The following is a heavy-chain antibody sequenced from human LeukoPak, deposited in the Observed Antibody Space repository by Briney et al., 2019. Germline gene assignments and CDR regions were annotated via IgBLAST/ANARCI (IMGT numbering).Heavy chain of an antibody. J-gene: IGHJ4*02. CDR3: ARGFSPYYYDSSGYWIY. V-gene: IGHV4-34*01. D-gene: IGHD3-22*01. CDR2: INHSGST. Sequence: SETLSLTCAVYGGSFSGYYWSWIRQPPGKGLEWIGEINHSGSTNYNPSLKSRVTISVDTSKNQFSLKLSSVTAADTAVYYCARGFSPYYYDSSGYWIYWGQGTLVTVSS. CDR1: GGSFSGYY.